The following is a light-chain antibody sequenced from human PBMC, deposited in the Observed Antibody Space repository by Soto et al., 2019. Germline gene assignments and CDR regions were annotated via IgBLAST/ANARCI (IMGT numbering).Light chain of an antibody. J-gene: IGLJ2*01. CDR2: EGS. CDR1: SSDVGSYKL. Sequence: QSALTQPASVSGSPGQSITISCTGTSSDVGSYKLVSWYQQNPGKAPKVMIYEGSKRPSGVSNRFSGSKSGNTASLTISGLQAEDEADYYCCSYADSSTLVFGGGTKLTVL. CDR3: CSYADSSTLV. V-gene: IGLV2-23*01.